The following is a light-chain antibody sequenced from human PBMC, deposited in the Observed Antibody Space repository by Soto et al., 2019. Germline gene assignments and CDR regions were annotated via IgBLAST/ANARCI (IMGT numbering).Light chain of an antibody. Sequence: MVMTQSPVTMSVSHGESPTLSCRASQDNVSNVAWYQQRPGQAPRLLIYCSSTRATDIPARFSGSGSGTEFTLTISGLQSANCVVYYCQQYSNWPPRITFGGGTKLEMK. V-gene: IGKV3-15*01. CDR2: CSS. CDR3: QQYSNWPPRIT. J-gene: IGKJ4*01. CDR1: QDNVSN.